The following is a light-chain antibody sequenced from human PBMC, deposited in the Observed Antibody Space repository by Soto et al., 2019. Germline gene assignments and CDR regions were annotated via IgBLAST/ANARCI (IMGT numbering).Light chain of an antibody. J-gene: IGKJ1*01. CDR2: GAS. V-gene: IGKV3D-20*02. Sequence: EIVLTQSPGTLSLSPGERATLSCRASQNISSSYLAWYQQKRGQAPRLLIYGASSRATGIPDRFSGSGSGTDFTLTISRLEPEDFAVFYCQQRSDWPWTFGQGTKVEIK. CDR3: QQRSDWPWT. CDR1: QNISSSY.